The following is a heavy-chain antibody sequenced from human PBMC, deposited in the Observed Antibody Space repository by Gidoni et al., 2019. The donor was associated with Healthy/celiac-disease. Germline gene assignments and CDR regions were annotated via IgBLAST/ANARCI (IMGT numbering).Heavy chain of an antibody. CDR1: GYTLTELS. CDR3: ATDLLGASDY. CDR2: FAPEDGET. Sequence: QVQLVQSGAEGKKPGASVKVSCKVSGYTLTELSLHWVRQAPGKGLEWMGGFAPEDGETIYAQKFQGRVTMNEDTSTDTAYMELSSLRSEDTAVYYCATDLLGASDYWGQGTLVTVSS. J-gene: IGHJ4*02. D-gene: IGHD3-16*01. V-gene: IGHV1-24*01.